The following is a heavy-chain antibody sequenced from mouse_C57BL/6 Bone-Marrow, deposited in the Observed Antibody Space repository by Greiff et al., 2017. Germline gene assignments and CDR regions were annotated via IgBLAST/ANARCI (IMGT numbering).Heavy chain of an antibody. Sequence: EVKLEESGGGLVKPGGSLKLSCAASGFTFSSYAMSWVRQTPEKRLEWVATISDGGSYTYYPDNVKGRVTISRDNAKNNLYLQMSHLKSEDTAMYYCARDPGYSNYRFAYWGQGTLVTVSA. J-gene: IGHJ3*01. CDR3: ARDPGYSNYRFAY. V-gene: IGHV5-4*01. CDR1: GFTFSSYA. D-gene: IGHD2-5*01. CDR2: ISDGGSYT.